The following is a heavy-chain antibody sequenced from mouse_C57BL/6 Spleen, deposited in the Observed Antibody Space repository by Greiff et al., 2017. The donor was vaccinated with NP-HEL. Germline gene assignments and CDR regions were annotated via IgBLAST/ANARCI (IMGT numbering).Heavy chain of an antibody. CDR3: ARYDYDGTGYAMDY. CDR2: IYPSDSET. D-gene: IGHD2-4*01. CDR1: GYTFTSYW. V-gene: IGHV1-61*01. J-gene: IGHJ4*01. Sequence: QVQLKQPGAELVRPGSSVKLSCKASGYTFTSYWMDWVKQRPGQGLEWIGNIYPSDSETHYNQKFKDKATLTVDKSSSTAYMQLSSLTSEDSAVYYCARYDYDGTGYAMDYWGQGTSVTVSS.